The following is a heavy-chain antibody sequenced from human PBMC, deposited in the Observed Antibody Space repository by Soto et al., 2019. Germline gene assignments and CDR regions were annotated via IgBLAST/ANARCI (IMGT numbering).Heavy chain of an antibody. V-gene: IGHV3-21*04. CDR2: ISSSSSYI. D-gene: IGHD3-3*01. CDR1: GFTFSSYS. CDR3: ASGTYYDFWSGYTPDY. J-gene: IGHJ4*02. Sequence: KPGGSLRLSCAASGFTFSSYSMNWVRQAPGKGLEWVSSISSSSSYIYYADSVKGRFTISRDNTKNSLYLQMNSLRSEDTAVYYCASGTYYDFWSGYTPDYWGQRTLVTVSS.